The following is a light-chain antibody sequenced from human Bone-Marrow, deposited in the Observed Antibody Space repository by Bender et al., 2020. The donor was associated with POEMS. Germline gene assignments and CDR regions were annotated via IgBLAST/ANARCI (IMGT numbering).Light chain of an antibody. CDR3: SSFAGYYTHWV. Sequence: QSVLTQPPSASGTPGQRVTISCSGGSIGRNPINWYQQLPGTAPRLVIYADDRRPSGVPNRFSASKSGNTASLTISGLQAGDEADYHCSSFAGYYTHWVFGGGTKLTVL. J-gene: IGLJ3*02. CDR1: SIGRNP. V-gene: IGLV1-44*01. CDR2: ADD.